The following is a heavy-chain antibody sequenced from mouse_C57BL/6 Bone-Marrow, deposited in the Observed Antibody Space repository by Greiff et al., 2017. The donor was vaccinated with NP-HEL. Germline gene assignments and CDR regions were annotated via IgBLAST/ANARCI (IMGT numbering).Heavy chain of an antibody. CDR3: ARDGNYKNFDV. V-gene: IGHV1-69*01. CDR1: GYTFTSYW. CDR2: IDPSDSYT. D-gene: IGHD2-1*01. Sequence: QVQLQQPGAELVMPGASVKLSFKASGYTFTSYWMHWVKQRPGQGLEWIGEIDPSDSYTNYNQKFKGKSTLTVDKSSSTAYMQLSSLTSEDSAVYYCARDGNYKNFDVWGTGTTVTVSS. J-gene: IGHJ1*03.